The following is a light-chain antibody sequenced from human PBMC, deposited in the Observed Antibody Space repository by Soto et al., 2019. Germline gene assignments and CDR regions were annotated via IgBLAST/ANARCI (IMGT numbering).Light chain of an antibody. Sequence: EIVLTQSPATQSLSPGERATLSCRASQSVSSYLAWYQQKPGQAPRLLIYDASNRATGIPARFSGSGSGTDFTFTISSLEPEDFAVYYCQQRSNWPLNFGGGTKVEVK. CDR2: DAS. J-gene: IGKJ4*01. V-gene: IGKV3-11*01. CDR1: QSVSSY. CDR3: QQRSNWPLN.